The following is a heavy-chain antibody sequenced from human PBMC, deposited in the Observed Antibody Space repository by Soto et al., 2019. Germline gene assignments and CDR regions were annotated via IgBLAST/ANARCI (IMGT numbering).Heavy chain of an antibody. CDR2: IKSKTDGGTT. V-gene: IGHV3-15*01. D-gene: IGHD2-8*01. Sequence: PGGSLRLSCSASGFTFSGSAMHWVRQASGKGLEWVGRIKSKTDGGTTDYAAPVKGRFTISRDDSKNTLYLQMNSLKTEDKAVYYCTTVPPHSTNGVCYIPYYYYGMDVWGQGTTVTVSS. CDR3: TTVPPHSTNGVCYIPYYYYGMDV. CDR1: GFTFSGSA. J-gene: IGHJ6*02.